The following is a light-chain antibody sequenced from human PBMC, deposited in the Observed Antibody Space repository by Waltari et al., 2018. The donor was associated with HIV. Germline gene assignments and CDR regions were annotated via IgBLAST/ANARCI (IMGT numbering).Light chain of an antibody. Sequence: DIVMIQSPDSLTVSLGERATINCKSSQSILYSANNKNYLTWYQQKPGQPPKLLIYWASTRESGVPDRFSGSGSGTDVTLTISSLQAEDVSVYYCQQYYSTPWTFGQGPRWKSN. CDR1: QSILYSANNKNY. CDR2: WAS. J-gene: IGKJ1*01. V-gene: IGKV4-1*01. CDR3: QQYYSTPWT.